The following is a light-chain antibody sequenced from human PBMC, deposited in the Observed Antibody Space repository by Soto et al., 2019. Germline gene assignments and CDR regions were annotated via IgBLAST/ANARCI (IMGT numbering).Light chain of an antibody. J-gene: IGKJ4*01. CDR2: KAS. V-gene: IGKV1-5*03. CDR1: QSLSSW. CDR3: QQYNSYPLT. Sequence: DIQMTQSPSTLSASVGDRVTITCRASQSLSSWLAWYQQKPGKAPKLLIYKASSLEGGVPSRFSGSGSGTDFTLTISSLQPDDFATYYCQQYNSYPLTFGGGTKVEIK.